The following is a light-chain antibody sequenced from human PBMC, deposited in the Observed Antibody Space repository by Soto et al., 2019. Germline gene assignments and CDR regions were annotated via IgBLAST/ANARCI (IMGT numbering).Light chain of an antibody. Sequence: DIQMTQSPSSVSASVGDRVTITCRANQDINRWLAWHQQRPGEAPNLLIFSASTLKSGVPSRFSGSGSGTDFTLTITNLQPEDVAIYYCQQGASFPLTFGPGTKVDLK. CDR1: QDINRW. V-gene: IGKV1-12*01. CDR3: QQGASFPLT. J-gene: IGKJ3*01. CDR2: SAS.